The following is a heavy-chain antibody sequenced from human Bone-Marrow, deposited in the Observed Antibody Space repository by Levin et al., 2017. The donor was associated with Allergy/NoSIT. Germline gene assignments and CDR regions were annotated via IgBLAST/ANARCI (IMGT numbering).Heavy chain of an antibody. D-gene: IGHD3-10*01. CDR3: ARENYGSGADY. Sequence: GESLKISCKASGYTFTAYYMHWVRQAPGQGLEWMGWINPNSGDTNYAQKFQGWVTMTRDTSISTAYMELSRLKSDDTAVYYCARENYGSGADYWGQGSLVTVSS. J-gene: IGHJ4*02. CDR1: GYTFTAYY. CDR2: INPNSGDT. V-gene: IGHV1-2*04.